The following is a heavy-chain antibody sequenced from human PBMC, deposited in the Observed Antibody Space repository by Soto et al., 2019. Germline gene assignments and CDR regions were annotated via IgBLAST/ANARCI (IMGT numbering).Heavy chain of an antibody. D-gene: IGHD6-6*01. CDR2: INHSGST. CDR1: GGSFSGYY. V-gene: IGHV4-34*01. CDR3: ARGRSGAARYYYYYYYMDV. Sequence: SETLSLTCAVYGGSFSGYYWSWIRQPPGKGLEWIGEINHSGSTNYNPSLKSRVTISVDTSKNQFSLKLSSVTAADTAVYYCARGRSGAARYYYYYYYMDVWGKGTTVTVSS. J-gene: IGHJ6*03.